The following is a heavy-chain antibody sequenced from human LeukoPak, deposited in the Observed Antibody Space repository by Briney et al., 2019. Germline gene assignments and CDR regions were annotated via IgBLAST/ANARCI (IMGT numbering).Heavy chain of an antibody. CDR1: GFTFSSYW. CDR2: IKQDGSEK. Sequence: GGSLRLSCAASGFTFSSYWMSWVRQAPGKGLEWVANIKQDGSEKYYVDSVKGRFTISRDNAKNSLYLQMNSLRAEDTAVYYCARDLYPKLRFLEWLSNNYYYGMDVWGQGTTVIVSS. V-gene: IGHV3-7*01. D-gene: IGHD3-3*01. J-gene: IGHJ6*02. CDR3: ARDLYPKLRFLEWLSNNYYYGMDV.